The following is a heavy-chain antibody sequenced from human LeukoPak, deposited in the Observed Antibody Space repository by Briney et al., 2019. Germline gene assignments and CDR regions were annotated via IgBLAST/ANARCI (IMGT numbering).Heavy chain of an antibody. V-gene: IGHV3-30*03. CDR1: GFNFRTYA. Sequence: GRPLRLSCGASGFNFRTYAMHWVRQTPDKGLEWVALMSSDGSNENYADSLKGRFTISRDNAKNSLYLQMNTLRGEDTAVYYCTRGGGGRYFDYWGQGALVSVSS. CDR2: MSSDGSNE. J-gene: IGHJ4*02. D-gene: IGHD3-16*01. CDR3: TRGGGGRYFDY.